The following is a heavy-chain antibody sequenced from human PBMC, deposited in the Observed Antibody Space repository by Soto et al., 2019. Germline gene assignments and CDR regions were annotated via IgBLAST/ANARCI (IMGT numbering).Heavy chain of an antibody. J-gene: IGHJ6*02. CDR2: ISGSGGST. D-gene: IGHD3-22*01. CDR3: AKETLSYYYDSSGYYPGWAGMDV. V-gene: IGHV3-23*01. Sequence: EVQLLESGGGLVQPGGSLRLSCAASGFTFSSYAMSWVRQAPGKGLEWVSAISGSGGSTYYADSVKGRFTISRDNSKNTLYLQMNSLRAEDTAVYYCAKETLSYYYDSSGYYPGWAGMDVWGQGTTVTVSS. CDR1: GFTFSSYA.